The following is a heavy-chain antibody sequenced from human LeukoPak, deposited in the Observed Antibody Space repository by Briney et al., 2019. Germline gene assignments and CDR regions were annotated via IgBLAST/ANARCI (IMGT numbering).Heavy chain of an antibody. CDR1: GFTFSSYG. Sequence: GGSLRLSCAASGFTFSSYGMHWVRQAPGKGLEWVASINPDGNKKYSADSVKGRFTISRDNDENSLYLQMNSLRVEDTAFYYCARDLAYSRLDYWGQGMLVTVSS. V-gene: IGHV3-7*01. D-gene: IGHD5-18*01. J-gene: IGHJ4*02. CDR3: ARDLAYSRLDY. CDR2: INPDGNKK.